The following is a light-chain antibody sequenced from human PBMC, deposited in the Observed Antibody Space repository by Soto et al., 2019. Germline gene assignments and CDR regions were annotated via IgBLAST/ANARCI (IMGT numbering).Light chain of an antibody. J-gene: IGKJ3*01. CDR3: QQANSYPFT. Sequence: DIQMTQSRSYVSASIGDRVTITCRASQGIRSWLAWYQQKPGKAPKLLIYAASSLQSGVASRFRGSLSGTEFTLTISSLQPEDFATYFCQQANSYPFTFGPGTKVDVK. CDR2: AAS. V-gene: IGKV1-12*01. CDR1: QGIRSW.